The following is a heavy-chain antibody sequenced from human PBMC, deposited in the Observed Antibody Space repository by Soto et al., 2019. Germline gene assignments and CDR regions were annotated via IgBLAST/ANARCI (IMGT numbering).Heavy chain of an antibody. CDR3: AHSLHASGTYYIPYFDY. V-gene: IGHV2-5*02. D-gene: IGHD3-10*01. CDR2: IYWDGDS. J-gene: IGHJ4*02. Sequence: HITLKESGPTLVKPTQTLTLTCTFSGFSLSTGGVGVAWIRQPPGTALEWLSLIYWDGDSRYRPSLQSRITITKDTSKNQVVRTMTNMDPVDTATYYCAHSLHASGTYYIPYFDYWGQGTLVTVSS. CDR1: GFSLSTGGVG.